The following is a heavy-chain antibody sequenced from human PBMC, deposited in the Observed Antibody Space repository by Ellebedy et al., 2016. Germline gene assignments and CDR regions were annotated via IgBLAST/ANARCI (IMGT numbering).Heavy chain of an antibody. J-gene: IGHJ4*02. CDR2: INPSGGST. V-gene: IGHV1-46*01. CDR3: ARAHYGSGSYSHFDY. Sequence: ASVKVSCKASGYTFTSYYIHWVRQAPGQGLEWMGIINPSGGSTRYAQKLQGRVTMTRDTSTSTGYMELSRLRSEDTAVYYCARAHYGSGSYSHFDYWGQGTLVTVSS. D-gene: IGHD3-10*01. CDR1: GYTFTSYY.